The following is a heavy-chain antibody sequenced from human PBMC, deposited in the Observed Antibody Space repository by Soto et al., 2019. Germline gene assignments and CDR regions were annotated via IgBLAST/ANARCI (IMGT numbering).Heavy chain of an antibody. D-gene: IGHD3-10*01. J-gene: IGHJ6*03. Sequence: GGSLRLSCAASGFTFISYAMSWVRQAPGKGLEWVSAISGSGGSTYYADSVKGRFTISRDYSKNTLYLQMNSLRAEDTAVYYCAKGKVVYYGSGSYRGLDYYYYMDVWGKGTTVTVSS. V-gene: IGHV3-23*01. CDR2: ISGSGGST. CDR3: AKGKVVYYGSGSYRGLDYYYYMDV. CDR1: GFTFISYA.